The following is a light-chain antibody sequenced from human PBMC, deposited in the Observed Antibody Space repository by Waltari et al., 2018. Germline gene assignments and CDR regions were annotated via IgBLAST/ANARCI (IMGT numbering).Light chain of an antibody. Sequence: DIVMTQSPDSLPVSLGETVTINCISSQSLFWGKDKNNYLAWYQQTPGQPPRLLIHWAYFREPGFPDRFIGSGSGTDFALTISNLQAEDVAVYYCQQYYSNPQTFGPGTKLEI. CDR2: WAY. CDR3: QQYYSNPQT. CDR1: QSLFWGKDKNNY. V-gene: IGKV4-1*01. J-gene: IGKJ2*01.